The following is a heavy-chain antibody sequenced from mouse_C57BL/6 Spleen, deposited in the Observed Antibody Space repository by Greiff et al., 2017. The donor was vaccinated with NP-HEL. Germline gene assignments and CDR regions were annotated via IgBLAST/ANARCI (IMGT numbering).Heavy chain of an antibody. V-gene: IGHV1-61*01. Sequence: VQLQQSGAELVRPGSSVKLSCKASGYTFTSYWMEWVKQRPGQGLEWIGNIYPSDSETHYNQKFKDKATLTVDKSSSTAYMQLSSLTSEDSAVYYCAREAHYYGSSLYAMDYWGQGTSVTVSS. CDR1: GYTFTSYW. CDR3: AREAHYYGSSLYAMDY. CDR2: IYPSDSET. D-gene: IGHD1-1*01. J-gene: IGHJ4*01.